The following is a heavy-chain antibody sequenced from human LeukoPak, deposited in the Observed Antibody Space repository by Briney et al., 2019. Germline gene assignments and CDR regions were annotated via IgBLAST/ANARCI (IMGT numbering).Heavy chain of an antibody. Sequence: ASVKVSCKASGGTFSSYAISWVRQVPGQGLEWMGGIIPIFGTANYAQKFQGRVTITTDESTSTAYMELSSLRSEDTAVYYCARDMDTAMVPGVFDYWGQGTLVTVSS. D-gene: IGHD5-18*01. V-gene: IGHV1-69*05. CDR3: ARDMDTAMVPGVFDY. J-gene: IGHJ4*02. CDR1: GGTFSSYA. CDR2: IIPIFGTA.